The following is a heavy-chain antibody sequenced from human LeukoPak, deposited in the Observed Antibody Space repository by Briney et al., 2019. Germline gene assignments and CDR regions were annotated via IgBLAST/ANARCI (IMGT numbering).Heavy chain of an antibody. Sequence: GGSLRLSCAASGFTFSGTTMHWVRQASGKGLEWVGRIRSKANSYATAFGASVKGRFTISRDNSKNTLYLQMNSLRAEDTAVYYCAKFSGIAVAGNYFDYWGQGTLVTVSS. CDR2: IRSKANSYAT. CDR1: GFTFSGTT. V-gene: IGHV3-73*01. D-gene: IGHD6-19*01. J-gene: IGHJ4*02. CDR3: AKFSGIAVAGNYFDY.